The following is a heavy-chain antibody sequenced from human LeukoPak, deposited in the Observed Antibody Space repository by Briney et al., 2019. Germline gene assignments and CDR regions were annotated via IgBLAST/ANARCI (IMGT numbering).Heavy chain of an antibody. CDR1: GFTFSSYA. V-gene: IGHV3-23*01. Sequence: GGSLRLSCAASGFTFSSYAMSWARQAPGKGLEWVSAISGSGGSTYYAESVKGRFTISRDNSKNTLYLQMNSLRDEDTAIYYCAKDRESGTARIWGYWGQGTLVTVSS. D-gene: IGHD1-1*01. J-gene: IGHJ4*02. CDR2: ISGSGGST. CDR3: AKDRESGTARIWGY.